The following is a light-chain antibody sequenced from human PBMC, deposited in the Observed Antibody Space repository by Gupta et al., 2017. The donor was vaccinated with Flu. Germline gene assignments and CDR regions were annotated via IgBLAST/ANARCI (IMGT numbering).Light chain of an antibody. Sequence: IKMTQSPSPLSASVGDRVTITCRASQSIYKLLNWYQQKPGKAPKLLILHASNLQRGVPSRFSGSGFGADFTLTISSLQPEDFATYYCRQSNSTPITFGQGTRLEIK. CDR3: RQSNSTPIT. CDR1: QSIYKL. J-gene: IGKJ5*01. V-gene: IGKV1-39*01. CDR2: HAS.